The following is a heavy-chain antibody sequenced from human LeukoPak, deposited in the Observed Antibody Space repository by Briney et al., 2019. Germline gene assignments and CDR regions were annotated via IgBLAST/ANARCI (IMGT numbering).Heavy chain of an antibody. CDR3: AKVLLGYCSGGSCCLDY. D-gene: IGHD2-15*01. CDR2: ISGSGGST. Sequence: GGSLRLSCAASGFTFSSYAMSWVRQAPGKGLEWVSAISGSGGSTYYADPVKGRFTISRDNSKNTLYLQMNSLRAEDTAVYYCAKVLLGYCSGGSCCLDYWGQGTLVTVSS. V-gene: IGHV3-23*01. J-gene: IGHJ4*02. CDR1: GFTFSSYA.